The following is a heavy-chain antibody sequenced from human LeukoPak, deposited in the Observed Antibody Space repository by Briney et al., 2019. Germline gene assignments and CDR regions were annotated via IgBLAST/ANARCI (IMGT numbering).Heavy chain of an antibody. Sequence: GGSLRLSCAASGFTVSSNYMSWVRQAPGKGLEWVSVIYSGGSTYYADSVKGRFTISRDNSKNTLYLQMNSLRAEDTAVYYCARDMNGDYSDAFDIWGQGTMVTVSS. CDR2: IYSGGST. D-gene: IGHD4-17*01. V-gene: IGHV3-53*01. J-gene: IGHJ3*02. CDR1: GFTVSSNY. CDR3: ARDMNGDYSDAFDI.